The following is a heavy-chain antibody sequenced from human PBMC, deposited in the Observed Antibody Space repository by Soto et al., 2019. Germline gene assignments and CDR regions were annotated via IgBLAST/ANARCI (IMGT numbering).Heavy chain of an antibody. CDR1: GGSFSGYY. D-gene: IGHD6-6*01. Sequence: PSETLSLTCAVYGGSFSGYYWSWIRQPPGKGLEWIGEINHSGSTNYNPSLKSRVTISVDTSKNQFSLKLSSVTAADTAVYYCASGEYSSSSGLDYWAREPWSPSPQ. J-gene: IGHJ4*02. CDR3: ASGEYSSSSGLDY. V-gene: IGHV4-34*01. CDR2: INHSGST.